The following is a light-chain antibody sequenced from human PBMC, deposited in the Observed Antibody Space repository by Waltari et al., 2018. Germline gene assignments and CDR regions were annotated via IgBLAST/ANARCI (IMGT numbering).Light chain of an antibody. CDR2: WAS. CDR1: QSVFSSSIHKNC. J-gene: IGKJ2*01. Sequence: IVMTQSPDSLALSLGERASINCKSSQSVFSSSIHKNCLAWYQQKPGQPPKLLIYWASARESGVPDRVTGSGSGTDFTLTISDLQAEDVAVYYCQQYHSPAYTFGPGTKLEIK. CDR3: QQYHSPAYT. V-gene: IGKV4-1*01.